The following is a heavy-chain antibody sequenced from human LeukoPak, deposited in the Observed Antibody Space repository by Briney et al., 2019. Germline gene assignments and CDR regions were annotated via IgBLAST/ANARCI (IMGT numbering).Heavy chain of an antibody. CDR3: GSGYYYGREFDY. D-gene: IGHD3-22*01. CDR2: ISGSGGST. V-gene: IGHV3-23*01. CDR1: GFTFSSYG. J-gene: IGHJ4*02. Sequence: QAGGSLRPSCAASGFTFSSYGMSWVRQAPGKGLEWVSAISGSGGSTYYADSVKGRFTISRDNSKNTLYLQMNSLRAEDTAVSKVGSGYYYGREFDYWGQGTLVTVSS.